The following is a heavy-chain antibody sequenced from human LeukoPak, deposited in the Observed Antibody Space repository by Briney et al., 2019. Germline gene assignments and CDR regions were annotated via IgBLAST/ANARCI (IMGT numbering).Heavy chain of an antibody. Sequence: GGSLRLSCAASGSTFSSYSMNWVRQAPGKGLEWVSSISSSSSYIYYADSVKGRFTISRDNAKNSLYLQMNSLRAEDTAVYYCARDRGSEWLVLNWFDPWGQGTLVTVSS. CDR1: GSTFSSYS. J-gene: IGHJ5*02. V-gene: IGHV3-21*01. CDR3: ARDRGSEWLVLNWFDP. D-gene: IGHD6-19*01. CDR2: ISSSSSYI.